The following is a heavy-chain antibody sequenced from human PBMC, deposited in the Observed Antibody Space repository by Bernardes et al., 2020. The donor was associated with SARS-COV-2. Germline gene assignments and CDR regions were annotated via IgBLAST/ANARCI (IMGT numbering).Heavy chain of an antibody. V-gene: IGHV4-34*01. D-gene: IGHD2-2*01. CDR1: GGSFSGYY. J-gene: IGHJ5*02. CDR3: ARESPPDIVVVPAEANWFDP. CDR2: INHSGTT. Sequence: SETLSLTCAVYGGSFSGYYWTWIRQPPGKGLEWIGDINHSGTTNSIPSLKSRVTVSVDTSKNQFSLKLSSVTAADTAVYYCARESPPDIVVVPAEANWFDPWGQGTLVTVSS.